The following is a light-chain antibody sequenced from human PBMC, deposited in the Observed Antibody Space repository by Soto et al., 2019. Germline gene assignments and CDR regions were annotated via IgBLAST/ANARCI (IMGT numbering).Light chain of an antibody. Sequence: EIVMTQSPATLSVSPGERATLSCRASQSVSSNLAWYQQKPGQAPRLLIYGASTRATGIPARFSGSGSGTEFTLTISSLQSEDIAVYYYQQYNNWPSITFGQGTRLEIK. CDR3: QQYNNWPSIT. CDR2: GAS. V-gene: IGKV3-15*01. CDR1: QSVSSN. J-gene: IGKJ5*01.